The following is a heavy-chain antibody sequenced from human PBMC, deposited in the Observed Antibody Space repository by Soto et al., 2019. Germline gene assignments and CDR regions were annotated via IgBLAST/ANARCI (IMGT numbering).Heavy chain of an antibody. CDR3: ARENYGDYGAFDI. CDR2: INHSRST. V-gene: IGHV4-34*01. Sequence: SETLSLTCXVSGDTISTGGHYWSWIRQPPGKGLEWIGEINHSRSTNYNPSLKSRVTISVDTSKNQFSLRLTSVTAADTAVYYCARENYGDYGAFDIWGQGTMVTVSS. J-gene: IGHJ3*02. CDR1: GDTISTGGHY. D-gene: IGHD4-17*01.